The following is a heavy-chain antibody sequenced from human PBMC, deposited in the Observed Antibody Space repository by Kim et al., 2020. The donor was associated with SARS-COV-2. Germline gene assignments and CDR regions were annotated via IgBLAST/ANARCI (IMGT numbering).Heavy chain of an antibody. CDR1: GGSISSYY. Sequence: SETLSLTCTVSGGSISSYYWSWIRQPPGKGLEWIAYIYDVGSTNYNPSLESRISISVDTSKNQFSLKLSSVTAADTAGYYCAVGPYSSTRDGNYFDFWGQETLVTVSP. D-gene: IGHD6-13*01. V-gene: IGHV4-59*01. J-gene: IGHJ4*02. CDR3: AVGPYSSTRDGNYFDF. CDR2: IYDVGST.